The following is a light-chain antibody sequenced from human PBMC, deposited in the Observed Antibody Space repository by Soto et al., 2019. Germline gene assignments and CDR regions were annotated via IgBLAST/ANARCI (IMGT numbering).Light chain of an antibody. J-gene: IGKJ2*01. CDR3: HHYDVYPYT. CDR2: QAS. Sequence: DIQMTQSPSTLSASVGDKVTITCRASQSVGNWLAWYQQKPGKVPKLLIFQASTLETGAPSRFSGSGSGTEFALSISSLQPDDFATYYCHHYDVYPYTFGQGTKLEIK. V-gene: IGKV1-5*03. CDR1: QSVGNW.